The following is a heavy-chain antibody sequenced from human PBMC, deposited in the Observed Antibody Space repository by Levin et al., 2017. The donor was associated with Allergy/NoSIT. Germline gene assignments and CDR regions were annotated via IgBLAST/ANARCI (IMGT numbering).Heavy chain of an antibody. CDR3: ARLVKSSTMIVGGVDAFDI. V-gene: IGHV5-51*01. Sequence: GESLKISCKGSGYSFTSYWIGWVRQMPGKGLEWMGIIYPGDSDTRYSPSFQGQVTISADKSLSPAYLQWSSLKASDTAMYYCARLVKSSTMIVGGVDAFDIWGQGTMVTVSS. D-gene: IGHD3-22*01. CDR1: GYSFTSYW. CDR2: IYPGDSDT. J-gene: IGHJ3*02.